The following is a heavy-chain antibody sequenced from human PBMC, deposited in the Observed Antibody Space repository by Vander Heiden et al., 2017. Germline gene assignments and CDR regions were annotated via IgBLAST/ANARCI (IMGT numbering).Heavy chain of an antibody. CDR2: ISSSSSYI. Sequence: EVQLVESGGGLVKPGGYLRLSCAASGSTVSGYSMDWVRQAPGKGLEWVSSISSSSSYIYYADSVKGRFTISRDNAKNSLYLQMNSLRAEDTAVYYCALDYGGTDGYYFDYWGQGTLVTVSS. V-gene: IGHV3-21*01. J-gene: IGHJ4*02. CDR1: GSTVSGYS. D-gene: IGHD4-17*01. CDR3: ALDYGGTDGYYFDY.